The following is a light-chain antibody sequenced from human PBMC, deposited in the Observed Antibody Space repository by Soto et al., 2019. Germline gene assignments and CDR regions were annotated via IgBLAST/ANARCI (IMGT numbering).Light chain of an antibody. CDR2: AAS. CDR1: QDISSW. CDR3: QQANTFPLT. Sequence: DIPMTQSPSSVSASVGDRVTITCRASQDISSWLAWYQQEPGKAPKLLIHAASSLQSGVPSRFSGSGSGTDFTLTISSLQPEDFATYYCQQANTFPLTFGGGTKVEIK. V-gene: IGKV1-12*01. J-gene: IGKJ4*01.